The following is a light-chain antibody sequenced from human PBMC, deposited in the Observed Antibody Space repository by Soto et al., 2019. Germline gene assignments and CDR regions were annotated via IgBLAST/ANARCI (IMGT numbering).Light chain of an antibody. V-gene: IGKV3-20*01. CDR1: HSVSSTY. CDR3: QHYGTAYT. CDR2: GTS. J-gene: IGKJ2*01. Sequence: IVLTQSPGTLSLFPGETATLSCRASHSVSSTYVAWYQQKLGQAPRLLIYGTSSRATGIPDRFSGSGSGADFTLSISRLEPEDLAVYYCQHYGTAYTFGQGTKVDIK.